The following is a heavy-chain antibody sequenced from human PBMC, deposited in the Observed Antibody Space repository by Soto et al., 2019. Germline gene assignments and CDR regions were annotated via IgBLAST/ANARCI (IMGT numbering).Heavy chain of an antibody. CDR2: IIPILGIA. CDR1: GGTFSSYT. CDR3: AGSYSSGWYYFDY. D-gene: IGHD6-19*01. Sequence: ASVKVSCKASGGTFSSYTISWVRQAPGQGLEWMGRIIPILGIANYAQKFQGRVTITADKSTSTAYMELSSLRSEDTAVYYCAGSYSSGWYYFDYWGQGTLVTVS. V-gene: IGHV1-69*02. J-gene: IGHJ4*02.